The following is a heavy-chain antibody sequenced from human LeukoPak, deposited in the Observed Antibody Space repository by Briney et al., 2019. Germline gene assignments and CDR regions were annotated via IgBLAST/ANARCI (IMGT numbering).Heavy chain of an antibody. CDR3: ATGAFYDSRIFQY. D-gene: IGHD3-22*01. CDR1: GFTFSNYV. J-gene: IGHJ1*01. CDR2: INENGGST. Sequence: GGSLRLSCLVSGFTFSNYVMYWVRQTPGKGLECISSINENGGSTSYTDSVKGRFTISRDNSKNTLYLQMNSVRVEDTAVYYCATGAFYDSRIFQYWGQGTLVTVSS. V-gene: IGHV3-64*04.